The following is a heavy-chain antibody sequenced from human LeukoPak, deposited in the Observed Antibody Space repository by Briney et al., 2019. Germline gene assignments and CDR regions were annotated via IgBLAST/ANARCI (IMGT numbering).Heavy chain of an antibody. CDR3: ATAYSGYDLAY. J-gene: IGHJ4*02. V-gene: IGHV1-69*06. CDR2: IIPIFGTA. Sequence: SVKVSCKASGGTFSSYAIIGVRQPPARGLEWMGGIIPIFGTANYAQKFQGRVTITADKYTSTAYMELSSLRSEDTAVYYCATAYSGYDLAYWGQGTLVTVSS. CDR1: GGTFSSYA. D-gene: IGHD5-12*01.